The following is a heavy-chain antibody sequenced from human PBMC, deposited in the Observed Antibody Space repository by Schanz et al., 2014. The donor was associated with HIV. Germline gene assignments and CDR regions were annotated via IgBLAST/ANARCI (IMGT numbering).Heavy chain of an antibody. J-gene: IGHJ4*03. CDR1: GGTFNNYA. CDR3: AKGQDWPGPQLDH. CDR2: IIPVFGTA. Sequence: QEPLVQSGSAVRKPGSSVTVSCKTSGGTFNNYALNWVRQAPGQGLEWMGGIIPVFGTANYAQKFQGRVTLTTDTSTNTAYMELRSLRSDDTAVYYCAKGQDWPGPQLDHWGHGSLVIVSS. D-gene: IGHD3-9*01. V-gene: IGHV1-69*06.